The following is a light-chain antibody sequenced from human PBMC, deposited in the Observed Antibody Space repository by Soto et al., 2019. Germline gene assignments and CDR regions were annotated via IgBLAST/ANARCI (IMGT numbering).Light chain of an antibody. J-gene: IGKJ5*01. Sequence: DMQMTQYASALSSSVGDRFTITCQASQDINKNLIWYQQKPGKAPKLLIYDASDLETGVPSRFSGSGSGTGFTFTISRLQPEDFATYYCQQYESLPLTFGQGTRLEIK. V-gene: IGKV1-33*01. CDR1: QDINKN. CDR2: DAS. CDR3: QQYESLPLT.